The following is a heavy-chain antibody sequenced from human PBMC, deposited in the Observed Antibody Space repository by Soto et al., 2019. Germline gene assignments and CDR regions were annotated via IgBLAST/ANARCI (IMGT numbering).Heavy chain of an antibody. CDR3: ARVRTGVYGSGSTSPRFYYGMDV. D-gene: IGHD3-10*01. CDR2: IYYSGST. CDR1: GGSISSGGYY. Sequence: SETLSLTCTVSGGSISSGGYYWSWIRQHPGKGLEWIGYIYYSGSTYYNPSLKSRVTISVDTSKNQFSLKLSSVTAADTAIYYCARVRTGVYGSGSTSPRFYYGMDVWGQGTAVTVSS. V-gene: IGHV4-31*03. J-gene: IGHJ6*02.